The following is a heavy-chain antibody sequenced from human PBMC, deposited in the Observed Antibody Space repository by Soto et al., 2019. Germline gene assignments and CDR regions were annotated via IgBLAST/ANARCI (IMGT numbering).Heavy chain of an antibody. CDR3: VRITGDRNWFDP. V-gene: IGHV3-72*01. CDR2: SRNKAKKYTT. D-gene: IGHD1-20*01. CDR1: GFTFSDHY. Sequence: PGGSLRLSCVGSGFTFSDHYMDWVRQAPGKGLEWVGRSRNKAKKYTTDYAASVKGRFIISRDDSKTSVFLQMNSLKTEDTAVYYCVRITGDRNWFDPWGQGTLVTVSS. J-gene: IGHJ5*02.